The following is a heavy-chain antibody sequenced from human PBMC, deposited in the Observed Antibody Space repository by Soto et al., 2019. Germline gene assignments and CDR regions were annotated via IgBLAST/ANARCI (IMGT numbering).Heavy chain of an antibody. Sequence: SETLSLTCTVSGGSISSYYWSWIRQPPGKGLEWIGYIYYSGSTNYNPSLKSRVTISVDTSKNQFSLKLSSVTAADTAVYYCARDTRECTHGVCQNNYDYWGQGTLVTVSS. CDR2: IYYSGST. CDR1: GGSISSYY. J-gene: IGHJ4*02. V-gene: IGHV4-59*01. D-gene: IGHD2-8*01. CDR3: ARDTRECTHGVCQNNYDY.